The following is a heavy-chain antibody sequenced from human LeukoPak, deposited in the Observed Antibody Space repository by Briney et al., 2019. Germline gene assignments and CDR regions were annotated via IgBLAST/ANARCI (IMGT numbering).Heavy chain of an antibody. CDR1: GFTFSSYA. J-gene: IGHJ4*02. V-gene: IGHV3-30-3*01. CDR2: ISYDGSNK. D-gene: IGHD1-26*01. CDR3: ARVGAAYFDY. Sequence: PGGSLRLSCAASGFTFSSYAMHWVRQAPGKGLEWVAVISYDGSNKYYADSVKGRFTISRDNSKNTLYLQMNSLRAEDTAVYYCARVGAAYFDYWGQGTLVTVSS.